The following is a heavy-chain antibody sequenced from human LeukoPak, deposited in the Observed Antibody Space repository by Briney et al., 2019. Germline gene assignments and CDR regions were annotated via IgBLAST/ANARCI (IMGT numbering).Heavy chain of an antibody. V-gene: IGHV4-39*07. CDR3: ARDGEYGDPFWYASDY. Sequence: PSETLSLICSVSGGSISSSSYYWAWIRQPPGKGLEWIASIYYSGSTYYNPSLRSRVTISVDTSKNQFSLKLSSVTAADTAVYYCARDGEYGDPFWYASDYWGQGTLVTVSS. CDR1: GGSISSSSYY. CDR2: IYYSGST. D-gene: IGHD4-17*01. J-gene: IGHJ4*02.